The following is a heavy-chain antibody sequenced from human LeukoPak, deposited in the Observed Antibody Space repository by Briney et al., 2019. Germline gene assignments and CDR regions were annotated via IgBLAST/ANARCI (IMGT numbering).Heavy chain of an antibody. D-gene: IGHD5-12*01. CDR2: ISGSGGST. CDR1: GFTFSSYA. CDR3: AKDLSGYDCYFGY. Sequence: GGSLGLSCAASGFTFSSYAMSWVRQAPGKGLEWVSAISGSGGSTYYADSVKGRFTISRDNSKNTLYLQMNSLRAEDTAVYYCAKDLSGYDCYFGYWGQGTLVTVSS. J-gene: IGHJ4*02. V-gene: IGHV3-23*01.